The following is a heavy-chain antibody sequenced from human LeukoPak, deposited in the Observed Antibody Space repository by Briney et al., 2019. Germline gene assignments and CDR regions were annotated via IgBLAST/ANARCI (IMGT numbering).Heavy chain of an antibody. D-gene: IGHD6-19*01. Sequence: GGSLRLSCAASGFTFSSYAMHWVRQAPGKGLEWVAVISYDGSNKYYADSVKGRFTISRDNSKNTLYLQMNSLRAEDTAVYYCAKDSYPQWLVPLFDYWGQGTLVTVSS. J-gene: IGHJ4*02. V-gene: IGHV3-30-3*01. CDR3: AKDSYPQWLVPLFDY. CDR1: GFTFSSYA. CDR2: ISYDGSNK.